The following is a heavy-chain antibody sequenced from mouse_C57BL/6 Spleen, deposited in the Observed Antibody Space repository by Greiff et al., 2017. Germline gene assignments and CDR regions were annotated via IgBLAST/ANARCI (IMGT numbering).Heavy chain of an antibody. J-gene: IGHJ4*01. CDR2: INPNNGGT. V-gene: IGHV1-22*01. D-gene: IGHD2-3*01. CDR1: GYTFTDYN. CDR3: AIYPPSDGYYGLYYAMDY. Sequence: EVKLVESGPELVKPGASVKMSCKASGYTFTDYNMHWVKQSHGKSLEWIGYINPNNGGTSYNQKFKGKATLTVNKSSSTAYMELRSLTSEDSAVYYCAIYPPSDGYYGLYYAMDYWGQGTSVTVSS.